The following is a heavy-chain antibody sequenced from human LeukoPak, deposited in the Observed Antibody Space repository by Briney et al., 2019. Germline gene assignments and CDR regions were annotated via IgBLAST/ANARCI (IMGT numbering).Heavy chain of an antibody. V-gene: IGHV3-21*01. CDR3: ASLSLRNPNFDL. D-gene: IGHD1-14*01. CDR2: ISSSSSYI. J-gene: IGHJ2*01. Sequence: GGSLRLSCAASGFTFSSYSMNWVRQAPGKGLEWVSSISSSSSYIYYADSVKGRFTISRDNAKNSLYLQMNSLRAEDTAVYYCASLSLRNPNFDLWGRGTLVTVSS. CDR1: GFTFSSYS.